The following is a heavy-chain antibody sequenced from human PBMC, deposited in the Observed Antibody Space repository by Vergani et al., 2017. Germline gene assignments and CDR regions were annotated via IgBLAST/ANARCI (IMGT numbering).Heavy chain of an antibody. V-gene: IGHV4-39*01. CDR1: GGSISSSSYY. Sequence: QVQLQESGPGLVKPSETLSLTCTVSGGSISSSSYYWGWIRQPPGKGLEWIGSIYYSGSTYYNPSLKSRVTISVDTSKNQFSLKLSSVTAADTAVYYCARAYCSGGSCYSIPYYYYMDVWGKGTTVTVSS. J-gene: IGHJ6*03. CDR2: IYYSGST. CDR3: ARAYCSGGSCYSIPYYYYMDV. D-gene: IGHD2-15*01.